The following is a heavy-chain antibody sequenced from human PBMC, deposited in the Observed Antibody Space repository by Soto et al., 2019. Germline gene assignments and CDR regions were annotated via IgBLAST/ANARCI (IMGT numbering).Heavy chain of an antibody. V-gene: IGHV4-39*01. D-gene: IGHD2-2*02. CDR2: IYYSGST. CDR1: GGSISSSSYY. J-gene: IGHJ5*02. Sequence: SETLSLTCTVSGGSISSSSYYWGWIRQPPGKGLEWIGSIYYSGSTYYNLSLKSRVTISVDTSKNQFSLKLSSVTAADTAVYYCARLVEGYCSSTSRYRWFDPWGQGTLVTVSS. CDR3: ARLVEGYCSSTSRYRWFDP.